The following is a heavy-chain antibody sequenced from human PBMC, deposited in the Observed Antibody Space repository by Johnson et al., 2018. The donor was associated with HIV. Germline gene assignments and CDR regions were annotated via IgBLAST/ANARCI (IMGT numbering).Heavy chain of an antibody. Sequence: VQLVESGGGLVQPGRSLRLSCAASGFSFDDYAMHWVLQAPGKGLEWVSGISWNSGSKGYADSVKGRFTISRDNAKNSLYLQMNSLRAEDTALYYCAKDIRDFWSGWNDAFDIWGQGTMVTVSS. D-gene: IGHD3-3*01. V-gene: IGHV3-9*01. CDR2: ISWNSGSK. CDR3: AKDIRDFWSGWNDAFDI. J-gene: IGHJ3*02. CDR1: GFSFDDYA.